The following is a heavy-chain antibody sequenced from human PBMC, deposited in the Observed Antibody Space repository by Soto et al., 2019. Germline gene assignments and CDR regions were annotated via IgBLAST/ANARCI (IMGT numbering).Heavy chain of an antibody. Sequence: QVQLVQSGAEVKKPGASVKVSCKASGYTFTSYDINWVRQATGQGLEWMGWMNPYSGNTGYAQKFQGRGTMTRNTSISTAYMELSSLGSEDTAVYYCARERSAAGTGWFDPWGQGTLVTVSS. V-gene: IGHV1-8*01. CDR3: ARERSAAGTGWFDP. J-gene: IGHJ5*02. D-gene: IGHD6-13*01. CDR2: MNPYSGNT. CDR1: GYTFTSYD.